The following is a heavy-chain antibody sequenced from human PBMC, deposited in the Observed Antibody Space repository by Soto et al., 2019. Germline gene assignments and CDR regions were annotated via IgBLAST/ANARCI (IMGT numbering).Heavy chain of an antibody. CDR3: AGLYCTRTSCYVNP. D-gene: IGHD2-2*01. Sequence: QVQLQESGPGLVKPSETLSLTCTVSGGSVSRTSYYWSWIRQPPGKGLEWIGYISYRGSTTYSPSLKSRVTISVDTSKNQFSLRLSSVTAADTAVYYCAGLYCTRTSCYVNPWGQGTLVTVSS. CDR1: GGSVSRTSYY. CDR2: ISYRGST. V-gene: IGHV4-61*01. J-gene: IGHJ5*02.